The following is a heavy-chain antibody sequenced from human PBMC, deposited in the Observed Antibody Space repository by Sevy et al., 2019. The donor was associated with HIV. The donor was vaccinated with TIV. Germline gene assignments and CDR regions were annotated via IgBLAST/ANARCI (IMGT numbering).Heavy chain of an antibody. CDR1: GYSFTSYW. J-gene: IGHJ6*03. Sequence: GESLKISCKGSGYSFTSYWIGWVRQMPGKGLEWMGIIYPGDSDTRYSPSFQGQVTISADKSISTAYLQWSSLKASDTAMYYCARTRSDSGSYTALVYYYYMDVWGKGTTVTVSS. D-gene: IGHD1-26*01. CDR3: ARTRSDSGSYTALVYYYYMDV. CDR2: IYPGDSDT. V-gene: IGHV5-51*01.